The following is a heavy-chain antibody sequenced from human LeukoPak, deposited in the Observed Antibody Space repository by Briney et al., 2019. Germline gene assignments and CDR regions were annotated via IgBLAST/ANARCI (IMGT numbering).Heavy chain of an antibody. J-gene: IGHJ4*02. CDR2: INHSGST. Sequence: SETLSLTCAVYGGSFSGYYWSWIRQPPGKGLEWIGEINHSGSTNYNPSLKSRVTISVDTSKNQFSLKLSSVTAADTAVYYCARGLGTTIGYFDYWGQGTLVTVSS. V-gene: IGHV4-34*01. CDR1: GGSFSGYY. CDR3: ARGLGTTIGYFDY. D-gene: IGHD7-27*01.